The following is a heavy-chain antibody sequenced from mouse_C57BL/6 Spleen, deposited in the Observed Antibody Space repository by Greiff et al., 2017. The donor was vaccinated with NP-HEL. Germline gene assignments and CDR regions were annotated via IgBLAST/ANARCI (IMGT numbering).Heavy chain of an antibody. Sequence: VQLQQPGTDLVKPGASVTLSCKASGYTFPSYWMHWVKQRPGQGLEWIGNINPSNGGTNYNEKFKSKATLTVDNSSSTAYMQLSSLTAEDAAVYYGARYGATVVAHWYFDVWGTGTTVTVSS. CDR2: INPSNGGT. CDR3: ARYGATVVAHWYFDV. CDR1: GYTFPSYW. D-gene: IGHD1-1*01. J-gene: IGHJ1*03. V-gene: IGHV1-53*01.